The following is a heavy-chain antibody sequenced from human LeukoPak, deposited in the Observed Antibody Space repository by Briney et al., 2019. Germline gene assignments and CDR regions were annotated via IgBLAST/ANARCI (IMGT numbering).Heavy chain of an antibody. V-gene: IGHV4-4*02. J-gene: IGHJ4*02. D-gene: IGHD3-10*01. Sequence: PSETLSLTCAVSGDSISSSNWWSWVRQPPGKGLEWIGEIYQSGTTNYNPSLRSRVTISVDKSKNQFSLKLRSVTAADTAVYYCAREANYGSGSYYLDYWGQGTLVTVSS. CDR2: IYQSGTT. CDR3: AREANYGSGSYYLDY. CDR1: GDSISSSNW.